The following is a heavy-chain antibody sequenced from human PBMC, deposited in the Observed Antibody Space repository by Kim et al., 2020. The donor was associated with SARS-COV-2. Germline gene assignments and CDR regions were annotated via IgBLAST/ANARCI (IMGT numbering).Heavy chain of an antibody. V-gene: IGHV3-73*01. J-gene: IGHJ3*02. CDR1: GFTLSGST. D-gene: IGHD6-19*01. CDR3: ARVNPIAGGWYDAFD. Sequence: GGSLRLSCAASGFTLSGSTVQWVRQASGKGLEWVGRIRSKANSYATAYAASVKNRFTISRDDSKNTAYLQMNSLKTEDTAVYYCARVNPIAGGWYDAFD. CDR2: IRSKANSYAT.